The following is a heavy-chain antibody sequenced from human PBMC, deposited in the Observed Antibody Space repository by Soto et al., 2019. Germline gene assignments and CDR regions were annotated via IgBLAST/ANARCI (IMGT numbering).Heavy chain of an antibody. CDR1: GYTFTSYA. D-gene: IGHD6-13*01. Sequence: QVQLVQSGAEVKKPGASVKVSCKASGYTFTSYAMHWVRQAPGQRLEWMGWINAGNGNTKYSQKFQGRVTITRDTSASTAYMELSSLRSEDTAVYYCARARTVYSSSWYFAYPGGYWGQGTLVTVSS. V-gene: IGHV1-3*01. CDR3: ARARTVYSSSWYFAYPGGY. CDR2: INAGNGNT. J-gene: IGHJ4*02.